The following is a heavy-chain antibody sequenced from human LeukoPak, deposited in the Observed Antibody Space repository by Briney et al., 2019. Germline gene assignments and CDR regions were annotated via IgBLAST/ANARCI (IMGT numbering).Heavy chain of an antibody. CDR1: GVSFSGYY. J-gene: IGHJ4*02. CDR2: INHSGST. Sequence: SETLSLTCAVYGVSFSGYYWSWIRQPPGKGLEWIGEINHSGSTNYNPSLKSRVTISVDTSKNQFSLKLSSVTAADTAVYYCARALPRNYGGNSGKGGDYWGQGTLVTVSS. D-gene: IGHD4-23*01. V-gene: IGHV4-34*01. CDR3: ARALPRNYGGNSGKGGDY.